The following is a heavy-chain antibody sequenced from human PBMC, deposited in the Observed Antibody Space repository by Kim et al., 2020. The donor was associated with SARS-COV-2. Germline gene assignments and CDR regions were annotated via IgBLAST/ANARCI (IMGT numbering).Heavy chain of an antibody. J-gene: IGHJ4*02. CDR3: ARPAKWELPQTSKFDY. D-gene: IGHD1-26*01. Sequence: GGSLRLSCAASGFTFSSYAMSWVRQAPGKGLEWVSAISGSGGSTYYADSVKGRFTISRDNSKNTLYLQMNSLRAEDTAVYYCARPAKWELPQTSKFDYWGQGTLVTVSS. CDR1: GFTFSSYA. CDR2: ISGSGGST. V-gene: IGHV3-23*01.